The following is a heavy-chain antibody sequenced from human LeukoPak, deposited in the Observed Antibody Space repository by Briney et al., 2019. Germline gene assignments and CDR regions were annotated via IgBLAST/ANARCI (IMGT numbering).Heavy chain of an antibody. V-gene: IGHV4-30-2*01. J-gene: IGHJ6*02. Sequence: SETLSLTCAVSGGSISSGGYSWSWIRQPPGNGLEWIGYIYHSGSTYYNPSLKSRVTISVDRSKNQFSLKLSSVTAADTAVYYCATQLYYYYAMDVWGQGTTVTVSS. CDR3: ATQLYYYYAMDV. CDR2: IYHSGST. CDR1: GGSISSGGYS. D-gene: IGHD1-1*01.